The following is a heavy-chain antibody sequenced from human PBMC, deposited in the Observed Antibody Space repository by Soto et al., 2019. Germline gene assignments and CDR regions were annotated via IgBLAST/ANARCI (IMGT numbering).Heavy chain of an antibody. CDR2: IYSGGST. CDR1: GFTVSSNY. D-gene: IGHD3-9*01. V-gene: IGHV3-66*01. CDR3: ARLRYFDWSNDY. Sequence: EVQLVESGGGLVQPGGSLRLSCAASGFTVSSNYMSWVRQAPGKGLEWVSVIYSGGSTYYADSVKGRFTISRDNSKNTLYLQMNSLRAEDTAVYYCARLRYFDWSNDYWGQGTLVTVSS. J-gene: IGHJ4*02.